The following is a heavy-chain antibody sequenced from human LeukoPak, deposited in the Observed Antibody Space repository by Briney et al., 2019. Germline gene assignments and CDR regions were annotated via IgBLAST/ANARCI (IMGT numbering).Heavy chain of an antibody. CDR3: ARGEEHGSGTVQFDY. Sequence: PSGTLSLTCAVSGGSISSSNWWSWVRQPPGKGLEWIGEVFHGGSTNFNPSLKSRVTISVDRSKNQFSLRLSSVTAADTAVYFCARGEEHGSGTVQFDYWGQGTLVTVSS. J-gene: IGHJ4*02. CDR2: VFHGGST. D-gene: IGHD3-10*01. CDR1: GGSISSSNW. V-gene: IGHV4-4*02.